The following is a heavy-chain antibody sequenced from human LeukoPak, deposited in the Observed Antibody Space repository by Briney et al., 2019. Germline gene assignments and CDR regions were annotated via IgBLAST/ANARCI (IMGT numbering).Heavy chain of an antibody. Sequence: SETLSLTCAVSGYSINSGYFWGWIRQPPGKGLEWIGSIYRTGSTYYNPSLKSRVTISVDTSKNQFSLKLSPVTAADTAVYYCARGTGFSALFDYWGQGTLVTVSS. D-gene: IGHD3/OR15-3a*01. CDR3: ARGTGFSALFDY. V-gene: IGHV4-38-2*01. J-gene: IGHJ4*02. CDR1: GYSINSGYF. CDR2: IYRTGST.